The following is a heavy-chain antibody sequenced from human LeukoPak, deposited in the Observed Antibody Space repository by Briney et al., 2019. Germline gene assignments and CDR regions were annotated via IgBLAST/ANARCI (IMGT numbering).Heavy chain of an antibody. CDR2: MYYTGST. CDR3: ARHLPYDSSAYYLAPFDY. V-gene: IGHV4-59*08. Sequence: SETLSLTCTVSGASISSYWWGWVRQPPEKGLEGIGYMYYTGSTNYNPSLKSRVTMSVDTSKSQFYLKLSSVTAADTAVYYCARHLPYDSSAYYLAPFDYWGQGTLVTVSS. CDR1: GASISSYW. D-gene: IGHD3-22*01. J-gene: IGHJ4*02.